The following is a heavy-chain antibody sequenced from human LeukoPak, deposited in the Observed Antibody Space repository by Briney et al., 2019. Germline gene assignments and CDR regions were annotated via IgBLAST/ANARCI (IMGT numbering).Heavy chain of an antibody. CDR1: GGSISSYY. CDR2: IYYSGST. J-gene: IGHJ4*02. D-gene: IGHD3-10*01. Sequence: SETLSLTCTVSGGSISSYYWSWIRQPPGKGLEWIGYIYYSGSTNYNPSLKSRVTISVDTSKNQFSLKLSSVTAADTAVYYCARGKYYYGSGSYSFDYWGQGTLVTVSS. CDR3: ARGKYYYGSGSYSFDY. V-gene: IGHV4-59*01.